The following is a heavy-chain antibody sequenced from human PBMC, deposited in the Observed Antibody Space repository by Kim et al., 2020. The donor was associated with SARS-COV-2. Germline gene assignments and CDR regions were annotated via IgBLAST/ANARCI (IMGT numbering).Heavy chain of an antibody. CDR2: ISGDGNNR. D-gene: IGHD6-13*01. J-gene: IGHJ4*02. Sequence: GGSLRLSCTASGFTFDRHSFHWVRQTPGKGLEWVAVISGDGNNRYYAGSVRGRFTSSRDNSKNTLFLQMNSLRPEDTAVYYCARDPYISSWEYFDYWGQGTLVTVSS. V-gene: IGHV3-30*04. CDR1: GFTFDRHS. CDR3: ARDPYISSWEYFDY.